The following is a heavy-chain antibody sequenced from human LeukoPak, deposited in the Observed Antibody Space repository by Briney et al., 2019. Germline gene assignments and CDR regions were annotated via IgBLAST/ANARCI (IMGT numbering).Heavy chain of an antibody. CDR2: VFYTGST. CDR1: GASINDNNYY. J-gene: IGHJ4*02. Sequence: SETLSLTCTVSGASINDNNYYWGWIRQPPGKGLEWIGSVFYTGSTYYNPSLKSRVTISIDTSKNQFSLNLTFVTAADTAVYYCARDSPMVVPFDYWGQGTLVTVSS. V-gene: IGHV4-39*07. CDR3: ARDSPMVVPFDY. D-gene: IGHD3-10*01.